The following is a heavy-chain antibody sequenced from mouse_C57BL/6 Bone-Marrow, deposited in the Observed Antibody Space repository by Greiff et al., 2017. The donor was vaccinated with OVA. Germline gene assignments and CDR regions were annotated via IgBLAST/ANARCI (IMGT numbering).Heavy chain of an antibody. V-gene: IGHV5-6*02. J-gene: IGHJ3*01. D-gene: IGHD2-3*01. CDR2: ISSGGSYT. CDR3: ARHDGSFAY. CDR1: GFTFSSYG. Sequence: DVKLVESGGDLVKPGGSLKLSCAASGFTFSSYGMSWVRQTPDKRLEWVATISSGGSYTYYPDSVKGRFTISRDNAKNTLYLQMSSLKSEDTAMYYCARHDGSFAYWGQGTLVTVSA.